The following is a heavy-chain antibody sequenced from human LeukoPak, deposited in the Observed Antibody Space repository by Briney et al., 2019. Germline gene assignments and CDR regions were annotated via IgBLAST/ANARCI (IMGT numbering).Heavy chain of an antibody. CDR1: GYTFTGYY. D-gene: IGHD1-7*01. CDR2: INPNSGGT. J-gene: IGHJ4*02. V-gene: IGHV1-2*02. Sequence: ASVKVSCKASGYTFTGYYMHWVRQAPGQGLEWMGWINPNSGGTNYAQKLQGRVTMTTDTSTSTAYMELRSLRSDDTAVYYCARDRAPPRITGTTIDYWGQGTLVTVSS. CDR3: ARDRAPPRITGTTIDY.